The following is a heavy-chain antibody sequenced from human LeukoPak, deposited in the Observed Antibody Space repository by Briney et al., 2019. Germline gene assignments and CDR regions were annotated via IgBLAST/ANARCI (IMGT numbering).Heavy chain of an antibody. CDR2: INPNSGGT. CDR3: AREKYDFWSGYEHDAFDI. J-gene: IGHJ3*02. V-gene: IGHV1-2*02. D-gene: IGHD3-3*01. CDR1: GYTFTGYY. Sequence: ASVKVSCKASGYTFTGYYMHWVRQAPGQGLEWMGWINPNSGGTNYAQKFQGRVTMTRDTSISTAYMELSRLRSDDTAVYYCAREKYDFWSGYEHDAFDIWGQGTMVTVSS.